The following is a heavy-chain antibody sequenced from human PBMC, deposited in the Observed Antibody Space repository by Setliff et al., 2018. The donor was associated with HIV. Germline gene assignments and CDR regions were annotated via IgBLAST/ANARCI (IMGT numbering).Heavy chain of an antibody. CDR1: GGSINSGHYY. V-gene: IGHV4-31*03. J-gene: IGHJ4*02. CDR3: ARDRYAGEIDY. D-gene: IGHD3-10*01. Sequence: SETLSLTCTVSGGSINSGHYYWSWIRHHPGKGLEWIGYIYYTGSTYFNPSLKSRVTLSIDTSKDQFSLKLSSVTAADTAVYYCARDRYAGEIDYWGQGTLVTVSS. CDR2: IYYTGST.